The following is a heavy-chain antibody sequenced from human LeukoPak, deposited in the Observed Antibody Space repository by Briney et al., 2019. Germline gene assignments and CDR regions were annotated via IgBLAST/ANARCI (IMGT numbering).Heavy chain of an antibody. D-gene: IGHD3-10*01. V-gene: IGHV4-39*01. J-gene: IGHJ4*02. CDR1: GGSISSSSYY. CDR2: IYYSGST. Sequence: KASETLSLTCTVSGGSISSSSYYWGWIRQPPGKGLEWIGSIYYSGSTYYNPSLKSRVTISVDTSKNQFSLKLSSVTAADTAVYYCAREDYYGSGTEDYWGQGTLVTVFS. CDR3: AREDYYGSGTEDY.